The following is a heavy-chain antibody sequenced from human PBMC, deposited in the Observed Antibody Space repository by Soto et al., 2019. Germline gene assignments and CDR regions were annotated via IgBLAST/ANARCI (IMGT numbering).Heavy chain of an antibody. D-gene: IGHD2-2*01. Sequence: SVKVSCKASGGTFSSYAISWVRQAPGQGLEWMGGIIPIFGTANYAQKFQGRVTITADESTSTAYMELSSLRSEDTAVYYCARGYCSSTSCPPPHYYYYGMDVWGQGTTVTVSS. CDR1: GGTFSSYA. CDR2: IIPIFGTA. CDR3: ARGYCSSTSCPPPHYYYYGMDV. V-gene: IGHV1-69*13. J-gene: IGHJ6*02.